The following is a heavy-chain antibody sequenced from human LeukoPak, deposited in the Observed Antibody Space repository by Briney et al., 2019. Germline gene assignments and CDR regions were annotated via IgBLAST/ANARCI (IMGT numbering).Heavy chain of an antibody. V-gene: IGHV1-2*02. Sequence: ASVKVSCKASGYSFTDYYMHWVRQAPGQGLESMGWINPDSGGTNCPQKFQGRVTMTRDTSISTAYMELSRLRSDDTAVYYCARGGHYYSYSMDVWGKGTTVTVSS. J-gene: IGHJ6*03. CDR2: INPDSGGT. CDR3: ARGGHYYSYSMDV. CDR1: GYSFTDYY.